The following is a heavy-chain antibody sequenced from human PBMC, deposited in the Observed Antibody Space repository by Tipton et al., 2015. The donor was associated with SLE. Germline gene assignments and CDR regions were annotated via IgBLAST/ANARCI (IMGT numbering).Heavy chain of an antibody. CDR1: GGSISSHY. V-gene: IGHV4-59*11. J-gene: IGHJ6*02. CDR2: IDDSGNT. Sequence: TLSLTCTVSGGSISSHYWSWIRQPPGKGLEWIGYIDDSGNTDYTPPLKSRVTISVDTSKNQFSLKLSSVTAADTAVYYCASMIVVIPVEARRDGMDVWGQGTTVTVSS. CDR3: ASMIVVIPVEARRDGMDV. D-gene: IGHD2-2*01.